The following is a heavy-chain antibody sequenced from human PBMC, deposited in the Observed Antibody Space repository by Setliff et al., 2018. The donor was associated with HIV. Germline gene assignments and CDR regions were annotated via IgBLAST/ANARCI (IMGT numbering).Heavy chain of an antibody. J-gene: IGHJ4*02. CDR1: GASVNYNT. CDR2: TSHSGKT. CDR3: VTSSSWSSRLNF. Sequence: SETLSLTCSVSGASVNYNTWSWIRQPPGQGLEWIGETSHSGKTNYNPSLKSRVTISVDTSKNQFSLKLTSVTAADTAVYYCVTSSSWSSRLNFWGPGMLVTVSS. V-gene: IGHV4-34*01. D-gene: IGHD2-2*01.